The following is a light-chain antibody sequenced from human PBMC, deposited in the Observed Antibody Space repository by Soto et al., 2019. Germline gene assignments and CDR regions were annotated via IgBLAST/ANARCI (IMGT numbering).Light chain of an antibody. CDR1: LSDVGGYNF. V-gene: IGLV2-8*01. CDR3: SSYAGSNNLV. CDR2: EVS. Sequence: QSVLTQPPSAPGSPGQSVTISCTGTLSDVGGYNFVSWYQQHPGKAPKLMIYEVSKRPSGVPGRFSGSKSGNTASLTVSGLQAEDEADYYCSSYAGSNNLVFGTGTKLTVL. J-gene: IGLJ1*01.